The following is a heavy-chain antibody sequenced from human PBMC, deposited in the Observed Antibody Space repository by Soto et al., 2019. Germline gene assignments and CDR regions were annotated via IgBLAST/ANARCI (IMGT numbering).Heavy chain of an antibody. J-gene: IGHJ6*02. CDR3: ARDHYDSSGSVYYYYGMDV. V-gene: IGHV4-31*03. Sequence: PSETLSLTCTVSGGSISSGGYYWSWIRQHPGKGLEWIGYIYYSGSTYYNPSLKSRVTISVDTSKNQFSLKLSSVTAADTAVYYCARDHYDSSGSVYYYYGMDVWGQGTTVTVSS. D-gene: IGHD3-22*01. CDR2: IYYSGST. CDR1: GGSISSGGYY.